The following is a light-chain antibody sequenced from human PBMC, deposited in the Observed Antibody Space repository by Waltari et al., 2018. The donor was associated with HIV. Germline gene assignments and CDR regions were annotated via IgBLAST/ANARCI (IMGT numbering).Light chain of an antibody. Sequence: SYELTQPPSVSVSPGQTARITCSGDALPKQYADWYQQKQGQAPVLVIYNDTERPSGIPERFSGASSGTTVTLTISGVQAEDEASYYCQSTHSRGTYVVFGGGTKLTVL. CDR2: NDT. CDR1: ALPKQY. V-gene: IGLV3-25*03. J-gene: IGLJ2*01. CDR3: QSTHSRGTYVV.